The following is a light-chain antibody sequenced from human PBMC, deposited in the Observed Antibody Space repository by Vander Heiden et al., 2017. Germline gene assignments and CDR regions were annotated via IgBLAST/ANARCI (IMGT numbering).Light chain of an antibody. CDR1: QSLLHSNGYNY. CDR3: MQALQNLGGLT. Sequence: EIVMTRSSPSLPVTPGESASISCRSSQSLLHSNGYNYLDWYLQKPGQSPQLLIYLGSNRASGVPDRFSGSGSGTDFTLKISRVEAEDVGVYYCMQALQNLGGLTFGGGTKVEIK. CDR2: LGS. V-gene: IGKV2-28*01. J-gene: IGKJ4*01.